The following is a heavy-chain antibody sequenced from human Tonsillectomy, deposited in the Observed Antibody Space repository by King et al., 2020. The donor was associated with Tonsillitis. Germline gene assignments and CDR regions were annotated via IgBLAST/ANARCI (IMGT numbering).Heavy chain of an antibody. CDR2: IYYSGST. V-gene: IGHV4-39*01. CDR1: GGSISSSSLY. CDR3: ANTVPAPPPAGYYYYMDV. J-gene: IGHJ6*03. D-gene: IGHD2-2*01. Sequence: LQLQESGPGLVKPSETLSLTCTVSGGSISSSSLYWGWIRQPPGKGLEWIGNIYYSGSTYYNPSLKSRVTISVDTSNNQFSLKLSSVTAADTAVYYCANTVPAPPPAGYYYYMDVWGKGTTVTVSS.